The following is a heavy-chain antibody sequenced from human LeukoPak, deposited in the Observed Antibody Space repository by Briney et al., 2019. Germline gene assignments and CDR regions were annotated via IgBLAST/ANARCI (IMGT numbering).Heavy chain of an antibody. CDR1: GGSVIGYY. D-gene: IGHD6-13*01. CDR2: IYSSGST. J-gene: IGHJ6*02. CDR3: ARLSYSSSWYRPYDYYYGMDV. Sequence: SETLSLTCNVSGGSVIGYYWSWIRQPAGKGLEWIGRIYSSGSTNYNPSLKSRVTMSVDTSKNQFSLKLSSVTAADTAVYYCARLSYSSSWYRPYDYYYGMDVWGQGTTVTVSS. V-gene: IGHV4-4*07.